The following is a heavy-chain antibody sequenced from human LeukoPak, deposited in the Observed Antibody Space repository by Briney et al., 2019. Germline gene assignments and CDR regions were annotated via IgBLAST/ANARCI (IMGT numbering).Heavy chain of an antibody. V-gene: IGHV1-69*13. CDR1: GYTFTSYG. CDR3: ARAHCSSTSCYLDYYDSSGYYYPGAFDI. D-gene: IGHD3-22*01. CDR2: IIPIFGTA. J-gene: IGHJ3*02. Sequence: SVKVSCKASGYTFTSYGISWVRQAPGQGLEWMGGIIPIFGTANYAQKFQGRVTITADESTSTAYMELSSLRSEDTAVYYCARAHCSSTSCYLDYYDSSGYYYPGAFDIWGQGTMVTVSS.